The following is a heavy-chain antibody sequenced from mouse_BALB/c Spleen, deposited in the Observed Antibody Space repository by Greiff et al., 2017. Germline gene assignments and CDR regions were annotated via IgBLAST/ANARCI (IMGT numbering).Heavy chain of an antibody. CDR1: GFTFSDYY. V-gene: IGHV5-4*02. Sequence: EVKVEESGGGLVKPGGSLKLSCAASGFTFSDYYMYWVRQTPEKRLEWVATISDGGSYTYYPDSVKGRFTISRDNAKNNLYLQMSSLKSEDTAMYYCARDDDGFAYWGQGTLVTVSA. J-gene: IGHJ3*01. D-gene: IGHD2-12*01. CDR3: ARDDDGFAY. CDR2: ISDGGSYT.